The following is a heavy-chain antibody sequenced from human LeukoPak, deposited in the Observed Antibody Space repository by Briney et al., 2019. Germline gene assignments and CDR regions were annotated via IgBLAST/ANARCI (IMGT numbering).Heavy chain of an antibody. D-gene: IGHD3-3*01. CDR2: ISGSGGST. J-gene: IGHJ6*03. CDR1: GFTFSSYA. Sequence: GGSRRLSCAASGFTFSSYAMSWVRQAPGKGLEWVSAISGSGGSTYYADSVKGRFTISRDNSKNTLYLQMNSLRAEDTAVYYCAKSSYDFWSGYEKAYYYYYMDVWGKGTTVTVSS. V-gene: IGHV3-23*01. CDR3: AKSSYDFWSGYEKAYYYYYMDV.